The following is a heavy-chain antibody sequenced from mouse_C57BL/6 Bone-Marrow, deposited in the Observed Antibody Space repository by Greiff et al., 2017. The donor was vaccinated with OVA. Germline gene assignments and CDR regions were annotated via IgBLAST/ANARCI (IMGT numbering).Heavy chain of an antibody. CDR3: ARDAVPGYFDY. D-gene: IGHD2-14*01. J-gene: IGHJ2*01. CDR1: GFTFSDFY. CDR2: SRNKANDYTT. Sequence: EVKLVESGGGLVQSGRSLRLSCATSGFTFSDFYMEWVRQAPGKGLEWIAASRNKANDYTTEYSASVKGRFIVSRDTSQSILYLQMNALRAEDTAIYYCARDAVPGYFDYWGQGTTLTVSS. V-gene: IGHV7-1*01.